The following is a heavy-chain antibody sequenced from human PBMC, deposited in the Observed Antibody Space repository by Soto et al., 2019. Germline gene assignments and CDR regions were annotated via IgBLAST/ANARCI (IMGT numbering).Heavy chain of an antibody. CDR1: GYSFTSYW. CDR3: ARLKRSSTITDAFDI. CDR2: IYPGDSDT. Sequence: GESLKISCKGSGYSFTSYWIGWVRQMPGKGLEWMGIIYPGDSDTKYSPSFQGQVTISADKSISTAYVQWSSLKASDTAMYYCARLKRSSTITDAFDIWGQGTMVTVSS. V-gene: IGHV5-51*01. J-gene: IGHJ3*02. D-gene: IGHD6-13*01.